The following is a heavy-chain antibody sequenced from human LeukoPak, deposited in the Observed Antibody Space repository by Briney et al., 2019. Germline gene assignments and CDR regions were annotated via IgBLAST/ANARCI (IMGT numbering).Heavy chain of an antibody. J-gene: IGHJ4*02. CDR2: IYTSGTT. Sequence: SETLSLTCTVSGDSMSTYYWNWIRQPAGKGLEWIGRIYTSGTTHYNPSLNSRVTMSVDTSKKQFSLKLSSVTAADTAVYYCARSDKSAATYLDYWGQGILVTVSS. D-gene: IGHD1-26*01. V-gene: IGHV4-4*07. CDR1: GDSMSTYY. CDR3: ARSDKSAATYLDY.